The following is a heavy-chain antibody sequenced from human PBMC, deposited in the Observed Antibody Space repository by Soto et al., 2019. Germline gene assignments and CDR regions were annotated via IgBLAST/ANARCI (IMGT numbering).Heavy chain of an antibody. CDR1: GFTFSSYA. Sequence: QVQLVESGGGVVQPGRSLRLSSAASGFTFSSYAMHWVRQAPGKGLEWVAVISYDGSNKYYADSVKGRFTISRDNSKNTLYLQMNSLRAADTAVYYCAVVGATNAFDIWGQGTMVTVSS. J-gene: IGHJ3*02. CDR2: ISYDGSNK. CDR3: AVVGATNAFDI. V-gene: IGHV3-30-3*01. D-gene: IGHD1-26*01.